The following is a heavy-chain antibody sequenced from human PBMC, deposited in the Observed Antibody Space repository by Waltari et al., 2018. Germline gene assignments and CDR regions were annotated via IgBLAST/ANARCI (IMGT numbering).Heavy chain of an antibody. CDR3: SLSSPPYYYYYYMDV. V-gene: IGHV3-49*04. D-gene: IGHD6-6*01. Sequence: EVQLVESGGGLVQPGRSLRLSCTASGFTFGDYAMRWVRQAPGKGLEWVGFIRSKAYGGTTEYAASVKGRFTISRDDSKSIAYLQMNSLKTEDTAVYYCSLSSPPYYYYYYMDVWGKGTTVTVSS. CDR2: IRSKAYGGTT. CDR1: GFTFGDYA. J-gene: IGHJ6*03.